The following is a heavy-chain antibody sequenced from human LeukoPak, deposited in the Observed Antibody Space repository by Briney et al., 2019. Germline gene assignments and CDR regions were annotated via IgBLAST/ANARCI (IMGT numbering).Heavy chain of an antibody. V-gene: IGHV3-48*01. CDR1: GFTFSSYN. Sequence: GGSLRLSCAASGFTFSSYNMNWVRQAPGKGLEWVSYISSSTSTIYYADSVKGRFTISRDNAKNSLYLQMNSLRAEDTAIYYCARSIPYGTTWYGRSDYWGQGTLVTVSS. CDR3: ARSIPYGTTWYGRSDY. J-gene: IGHJ4*02. CDR2: ISSSTSTI. D-gene: IGHD6-13*01.